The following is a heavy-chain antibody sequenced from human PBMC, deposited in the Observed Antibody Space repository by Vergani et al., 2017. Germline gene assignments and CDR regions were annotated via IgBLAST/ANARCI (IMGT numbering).Heavy chain of an antibody. CDR3: ARAPPTYDFWSGYYMG. CDR1: VDSLTSGGYY. Sequence: QVQLQESGPGLLKPSQTLSLTCTVSVDSLTSGGYYWSWIRQHPGEGLEWIGYIYYSGSTHYNPSLKSRVTISLDTAKNQFSLKLSSVTAADTAVHYCARAPPTYDFWSGYYMGWGQGTLVTVSS. J-gene: IGHJ4*02. CDR2: IYYSGST. D-gene: IGHD3-3*01. V-gene: IGHV4-31*03.